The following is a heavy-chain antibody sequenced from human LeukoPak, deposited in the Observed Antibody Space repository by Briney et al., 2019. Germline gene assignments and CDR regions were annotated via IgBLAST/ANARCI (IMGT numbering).Heavy chain of an antibody. V-gene: IGHV4-39*07. CDR3: ARERAPGDCSGGSCYSFCDY. D-gene: IGHD2-15*01. CDR2: IYYSGST. CDR1: GGSISSSSYY. Sequence: SETLSLTCTVSGGSISSSSYYWGWIRQPPGKGLEWIGSIYYSGSTYYNPSLKSRVTMSVDTSKNQFSLKLSSVTAADTAVYYCARERAPGDCSGGSCYSFCDYWGQGTLVTVSS. J-gene: IGHJ4*02.